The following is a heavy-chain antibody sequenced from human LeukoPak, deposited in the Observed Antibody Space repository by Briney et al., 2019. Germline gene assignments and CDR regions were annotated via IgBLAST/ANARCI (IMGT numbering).Heavy chain of an antibody. Sequence: GGSLRLSCAASGFTFSSYAMSWVRQAPGKGLEWVSAISGSGGSTYYADSVKGRFTISRDNSKNTLYLQMNSLRAEDTAVYYCAKDSNSSNWYNWFDPWGQGTLVTVSS. D-gene: IGHD6-13*01. V-gene: IGHV3-23*01. CDR2: ISGSGGST. J-gene: IGHJ5*02. CDR3: AKDSNSSNWYNWFDP. CDR1: GFTFSSYA.